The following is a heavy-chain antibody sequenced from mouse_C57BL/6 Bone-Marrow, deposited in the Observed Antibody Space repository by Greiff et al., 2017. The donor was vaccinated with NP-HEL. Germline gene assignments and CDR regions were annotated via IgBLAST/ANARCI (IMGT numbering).Heavy chain of an antibody. CDR2: IYPGSGST. V-gene: IGHV1-66*01. Sequence: VQLQQSGPELVKPGASVKISCKASGYSFTSYYIHWVKQRPGQGLEWIGWIYPGSGSTNYNEKFKSKATLTVDTSSSTAYMQLSSLTSEDSAVYYCAREDYDGYSLAYWGQGTLVTVSA. CDR1: GYSFTSYY. D-gene: IGHD2-3*01. J-gene: IGHJ3*01. CDR3: AREDYDGYSLAY.